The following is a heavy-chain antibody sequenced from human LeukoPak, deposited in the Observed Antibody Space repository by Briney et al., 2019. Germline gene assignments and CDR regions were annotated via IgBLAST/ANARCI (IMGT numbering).Heavy chain of an antibody. V-gene: IGHV4-59*08. CDR2: IYYSGST. Sequence: KPSETLSLTCTVSGGSISSYYWSWIRQPPGKGLEWIGYIYYSGSTNYNPSLKSRVTISVDTSKNQFSLKLSSVTAADTAVYYCARVGLYGSGSPYFDYWGQGTLVTVSS. D-gene: IGHD3-10*01. CDR3: ARVGLYGSGSPYFDY. CDR1: GGSISSYY. J-gene: IGHJ4*02.